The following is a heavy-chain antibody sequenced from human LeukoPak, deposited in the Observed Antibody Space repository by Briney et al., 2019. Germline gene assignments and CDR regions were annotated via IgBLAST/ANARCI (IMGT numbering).Heavy chain of an antibody. J-gene: IGHJ4*02. CDR3: ASRTGAKGDY. Sequence: GGSLRLSCAASGFTFSSYSMNWARQAPGKGLEWVSYISSSSSTIYYADSVKGRFTISRDNAKNSLYLQMNSLRAEDTAVYYCASRTGAKGDYWGQGTLVTVSS. CDR2: ISSSSSTI. V-gene: IGHV3-48*04. D-gene: IGHD1-1*01. CDR1: GFTFSSYS.